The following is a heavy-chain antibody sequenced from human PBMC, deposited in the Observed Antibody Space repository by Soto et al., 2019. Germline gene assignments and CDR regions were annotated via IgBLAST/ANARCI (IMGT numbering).Heavy chain of an antibody. CDR2: ISGSGGST. CDR1: GFTFSSYA. D-gene: IGHD2-15*01. Sequence: EVQLLESGGGLVQPGGSLRLSCAASGFTFSSYAMSWVRQAPGKGLEWVSAISGSGGSTYYADSVKGRFTISRDNSKNTLYLQMNSLRAEDTAVYYCAKDLLDIVVVVAASDAFDIWGQGTMGTVSS. V-gene: IGHV3-23*01. CDR3: AKDLLDIVVVVAASDAFDI. J-gene: IGHJ3*02.